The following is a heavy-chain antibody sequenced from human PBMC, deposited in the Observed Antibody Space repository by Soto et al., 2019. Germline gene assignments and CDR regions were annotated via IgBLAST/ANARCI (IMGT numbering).Heavy chain of an antibody. CDR3: ARQRLGYCTNGVCYHGFDP. CDR2: VWDTVGDT. J-gene: IGHJ5*02. D-gene: IGHD2-8*01. V-gene: IGHV3-33*08. Sequence: PGGSLRLSCAASGFTFSNYDMHWVRQTTGKGLEWVVVWDTVGDTYYADSVKGRFTISRDNSKNTLYLQMNSLRAEDTAVYYCARQRLGYCTNGVCYHGFDPWGQGTLVTVSS. CDR1: GFTFSNYD.